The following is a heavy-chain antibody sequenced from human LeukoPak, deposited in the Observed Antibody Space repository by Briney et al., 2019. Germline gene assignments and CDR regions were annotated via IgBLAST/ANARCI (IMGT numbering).Heavy chain of an antibody. CDR3: ARERRIAAAPKQGVDY. CDR2: INRSGST. J-gene: IGHJ4*02. Sequence: SETLSLTCAVYGGSFSGYYWSWIRQPPGKGLEWIGEINRSGSTNYNPSLKSRVTISVGTSKNQFSLKLSSVTAADTAVYYCARERRIAAAPKQGVDYWGQGTLVTVSS. CDR1: GGSFSGYY. D-gene: IGHD6-13*01. V-gene: IGHV4-34*01.